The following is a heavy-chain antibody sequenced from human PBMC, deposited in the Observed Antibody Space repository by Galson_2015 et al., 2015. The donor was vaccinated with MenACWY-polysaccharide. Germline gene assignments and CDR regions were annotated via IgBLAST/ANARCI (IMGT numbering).Heavy chain of an antibody. V-gene: IGHV1-8*01. CDR2: MNPNSGNT. Sequence: SVKVSCKASGYKFSSYDINWVRQARGQGLEWMGWMNPNSGNTGYAQRFQGRIAMTRDTATSTAYMELRMLRYDDTAVYDCTRINARKHSVFDAGGPGTLVSVS. CDR3: TRINARKHSVFDA. CDR1: GYKFSSYD. J-gene: IGHJ1*01. D-gene: IGHD5/OR15-5a*01.